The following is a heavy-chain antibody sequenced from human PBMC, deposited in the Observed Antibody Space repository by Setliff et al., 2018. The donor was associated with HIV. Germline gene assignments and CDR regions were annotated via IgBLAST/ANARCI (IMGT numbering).Heavy chain of an antibody. Sequence: ETLSLTCTVSGGSISSSSYYWGWIRQPPGKGLEWIGSLRPSGNTYYNPSLKSRVTISVDTSKNQFSLKLSSVTAADTAVYYCARDRYTWNYGKNYMDVWGKGTTVTVSS. V-gene: IGHV4-39*02. J-gene: IGHJ6*03. D-gene: IGHD1-7*01. CDR2: LRPSGNT. CDR1: GGSISSSSYY. CDR3: ARDRYTWNYGKNYMDV.